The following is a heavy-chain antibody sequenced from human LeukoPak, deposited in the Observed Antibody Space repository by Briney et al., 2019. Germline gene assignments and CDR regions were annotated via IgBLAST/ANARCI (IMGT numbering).Heavy chain of an antibody. CDR3: ARHDVAAAGRGY. Sequence: SETLSLTCAVYGGSFSGYYWSWIRQPPGKGLEWIGEINHSGSTNYNPSLKSRVTISVDTSKNQFSLKLSSVTAADTAVYYCARHDVAAAGRGYWGQGTLVTVSS. V-gene: IGHV4-34*01. J-gene: IGHJ4*02. CDR2: INHSGST. D-gene: IGHD6-13*01. CDR1: GGSFSGYY.